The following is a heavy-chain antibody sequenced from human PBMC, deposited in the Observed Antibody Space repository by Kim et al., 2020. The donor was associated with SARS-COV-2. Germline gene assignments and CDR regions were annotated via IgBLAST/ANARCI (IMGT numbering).Heavy chain of an antibody. CDR3: ARGGYYDFWSGSNWFDP. CDR1: GGSFSGYY. CDR2: INHSGST. Sequence: ETLSLTCAVYGGSFSGYYWSWIRQPPGKGLEWIGEINHSGSTNYNPSLKSRVTISVDTSKNQFSLKLSSVTAADTAVYYCARGGYYDFWSGSNWFDPWGQGTLVTVSS. D-gene: IGHD3-3*01. V-gene: IGHV4-34*01. J-gene: IGHJ5*02.